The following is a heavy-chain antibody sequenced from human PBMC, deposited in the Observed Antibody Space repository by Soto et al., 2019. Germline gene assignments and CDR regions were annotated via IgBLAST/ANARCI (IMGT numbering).Heavy chain of an antibody. J-gene: IGHJ3*02. V-gene: IGHV1-69*06. CDR3: ARNGYSSSWGGNAFDI. D-gene: IGHD6-13*01. CDR2: IIPIFGTA. Sequence: GASVKVSCKASGGTFSSYAISWVRQAPGQGLEWMGGIIPIFGTANYAQKLEGRVTITADKATSAAYMELSSLRSEDTAVYYCARNGYSSSWGGNAFDIWGQGTMVTVSS. CDR1: GGTFSSYA.